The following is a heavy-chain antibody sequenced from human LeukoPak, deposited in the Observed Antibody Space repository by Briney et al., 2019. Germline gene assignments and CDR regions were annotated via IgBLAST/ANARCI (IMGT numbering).Heavy chain of an antibody. CDR1: GFTFSVYT. V-gene: IGHV3-21*01. Sequence: PGGPLRLSCAASGFTFSVYTMNWVRQAPGKGLEWVSSISSGSTNMYYADSVKGRFTISRDNAKNSLYLQMNSLRAEDTAVYFCARVAGYCSSTSNCYSDYWGQGTLVTVSS. CDR2: ISSGSTNM. J-gene: IGHJ4*02. D-gene: IGHD2-2*01. CDR3: ARVAGYCSSTSNCYSDY.